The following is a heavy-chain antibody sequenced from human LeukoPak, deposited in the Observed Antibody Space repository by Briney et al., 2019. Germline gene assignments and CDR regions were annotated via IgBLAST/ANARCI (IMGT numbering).Heavy chain of an antibody. V-gene: IGHV3-48*02. J-gene: IGHJ4*02. CDR3: TRDPHALDY. CDR1: GFPFTTYW. CDR2: IRTGGSPI. Sequence: GGSLRLSCVASGFPFTTYWMNWVRQAPGKRLEWVAYIRTGGSPIYYADSVKGRFTISRDNAKNSLYLQMNSLRDEDTAVYYCTRDPHALDYWGQGTLVTVSS.